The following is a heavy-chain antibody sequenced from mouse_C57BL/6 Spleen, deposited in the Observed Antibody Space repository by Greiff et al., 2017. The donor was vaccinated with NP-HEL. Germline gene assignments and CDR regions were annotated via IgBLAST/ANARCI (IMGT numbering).Heavy chain of an antibody. CDR1: GYAFSSSW. J-gene: IGHJ2*01. V-gene: IGHV1-82*01. Sequence: VQLQQSGPELVKPGASVKISCKASGYAFSSSWMNWVQQRPGKGLEWIGRIYPGDGDTNYNGKFKGKATLTADKSSSTAYMQLSSLTSEDSAVYFCARRYGYDGFDYWGQGTTLTVSS. CDR2: IYPGDGDT. CDR3: ARRYGYDGFDY. D-gene: IGHD2-2*01.